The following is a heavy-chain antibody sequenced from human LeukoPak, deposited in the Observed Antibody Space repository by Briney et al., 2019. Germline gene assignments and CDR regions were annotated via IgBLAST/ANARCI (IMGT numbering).Heavy chain of an antibody. Sequence: ASVKVSCKASGYTFTNYNIHWVRQAPGQGLEWMGIINPSGGSTSYAQKFQGRVTMTRDTSTSTVYMELSSLRSEDTAVYYCARDFRDRDVPAAISYYGMDVWGQGTTVTVSS. J-gene: IGHJ6*02. V-gene: IGHV1-46*01. CDR3: ARDFRDRDVPAAISYYGMDV. CDR1: GYTFTNYN. D-gene: IGHD2-2*02. CDR2: INPSGGST.